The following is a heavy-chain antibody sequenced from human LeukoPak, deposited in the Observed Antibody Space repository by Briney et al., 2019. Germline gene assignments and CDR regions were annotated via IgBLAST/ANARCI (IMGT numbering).Heavy chain of an antibody. CDR1: GYTFTSYD. CDR3: ARARKKQQNWFDP. V-gene: IGHV1-8*01. J-gene: IGHJ5*02. Sequence: AASVKVSCKASGYTFTSYDINWVRQATGQGREWMGRMNPNSGNTGYAQKYQGRVTMTRNTSTSTAYMELSSLRSEDTAVYYCARARKKQQNWFDPWAQGTLVTVSS. D-gene: IGHD6-13*01. CDR2: MNPNSGNT.